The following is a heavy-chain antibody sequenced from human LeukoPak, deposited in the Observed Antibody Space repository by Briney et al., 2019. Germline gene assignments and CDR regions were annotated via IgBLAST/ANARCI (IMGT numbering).Heavy chain of an antibody. Sequence: PGGSLRLSCAASGFTFSTYAMHWVRQAPGKGLEYVSAISSNGGSTYYANSVKGRFSISRDNSKNTLYLQLGSLRAEDTAVYYCARDPLDYWGQGTLVTVSS. V-gene: IGHV3-64*01. CDR2: ISSNGGST. CDR1: GFTFSTYA. J-gene: IGHJ4*02. CDR3: ARDPLDY.